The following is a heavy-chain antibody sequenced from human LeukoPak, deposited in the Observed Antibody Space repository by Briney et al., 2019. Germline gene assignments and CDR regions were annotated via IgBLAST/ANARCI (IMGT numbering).Heavy chain of an antibody. CDR2: ITWDGGNS. D-gene: IGHD6-13*01. CDR1: GFVFEDYT. Sequence: GGSLRLSCAASGFVFEDYTMHWVRQAPGKGLEWVSLITWDGGNSFFADSVKGRFTISRDNSKNSLYLHMNSLRTEDTALYYCAKVYIDHWYGTEIWGQGTLVTVSS. CDR3: AKVYIDHWYGTEI. J-gene: IGHJ4*02. V-gene: IGHV3-43*01.